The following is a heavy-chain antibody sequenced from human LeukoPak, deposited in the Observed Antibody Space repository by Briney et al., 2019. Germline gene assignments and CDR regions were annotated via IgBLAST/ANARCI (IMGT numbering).Heavy chain of an antibody. CDR1: GGSISSSSYY. V-gene: IGHV4-39*01. CDR3: ARGYGDYVFAFDI. Sequence: SETLSLTCTVSGGSISSSSYYWGWIRQPPGKGLEWIGSIYYSGSTYYNPSLKSRVTISVDTSKNRFSLKLSSVTAADTAVYYCARGYGDYVFAFDIWGQGTMVTVSS. D-gene: IGHD4-17*01. J-gene: IGHJ3*02. CDR2: IYYSGST.